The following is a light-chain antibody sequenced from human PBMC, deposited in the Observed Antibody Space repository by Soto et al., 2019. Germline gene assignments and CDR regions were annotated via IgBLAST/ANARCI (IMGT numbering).Light chain of an antibody. Sequence: DVVMTQSPLSLPVTPGEPASISCRSSQSLLNTNGYNYLEWYLQKPGQSPPLLIYLGSNRASGVPDRFSGSGSGTDFTLKISRVEVGDVAVYFCMQCLHTPPPFGQGTRLDIK. CDR1: QSLLNTNGYNY. CDR2: LGS. V-gene: IGKV2-28*01. CDR3: MQCLHTPPP. J-gene: IGKJ2*01.